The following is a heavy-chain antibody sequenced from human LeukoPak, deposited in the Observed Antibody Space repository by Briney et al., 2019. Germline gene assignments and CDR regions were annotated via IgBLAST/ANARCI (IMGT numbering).Heavy chain of an antibody. J-gene: IGHJ4*02. CDR2: IYPGDSHT. CDR1: GXTFTIYW. Sequence: GESLKISCKTSGXTFTIYWSGWVRQMPGKGLEWVGIIYPGDSHTRYSPSFQGQVTISADKSISTSYLQWSSLKASDTAIFYCARSDSYSFDYWGQGTLVTVSS. V-gene: IGHV5-51*01. CDR3: ARSDSYSFDY.